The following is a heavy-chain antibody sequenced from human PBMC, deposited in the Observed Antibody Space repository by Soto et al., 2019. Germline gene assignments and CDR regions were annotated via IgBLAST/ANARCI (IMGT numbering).Heavy chain of an antibody. CDR1: GYTFTSYG. Sequence: QVQLVQSGAEVKKPGASVKVSCKASGYTFTSYGISWVRQAPGQGLEWMGWISAYNGNTNYAQKLQGRVTMTTDTATGTAYMELRSLRSDDTAVYYCARDPPLLWFGELLSFYCYYMDVWGKGTTVTVSS. CDR3: ARDPPLLWFGELLSFYCYYMDV. V-gene: IGHV1-18*01. CDR2: ISAYNGNT. D-gene: IGHD3-10*01. J-gene: IGHJ6*03.